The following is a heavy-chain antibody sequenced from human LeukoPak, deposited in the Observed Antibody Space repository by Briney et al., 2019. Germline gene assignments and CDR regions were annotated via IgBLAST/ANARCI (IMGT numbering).Heavy chain of an antibody. CDR3: ARADDTMVRGVIIYYMDV. CDR2: MNPNSGNT. V-gene: IGHV1-8*01. Sequence: ASVKVSCKASGYTFTSYDINWVRQAPGQGLEWMGWMNPNSGNTGYAQKFQGRVTMTRNTSISTAYMELSSLRSEDTAVYYCARADDTMVRGVIIYYMDVWGKGTTVTVSS. J-gene: IGHJ6*03. CDR1: GYTFTSYD. D-gene: IGHD3-10*01.